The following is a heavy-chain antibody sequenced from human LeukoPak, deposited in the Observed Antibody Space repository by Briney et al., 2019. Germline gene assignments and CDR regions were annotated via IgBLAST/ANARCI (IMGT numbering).Heavy chain of an antibody. CDR1: GFTFDDYA. CDR3: AKDIGSSSGL. J-gene: IGHJ4*02. Sequence: GRSLRLSCAASGFTFDDYAMHWVRQAPGKGLEWVSGISWNSGSIGYADSVKGRFTISRDNAKNSLYLQMNSLRAEDTALYYCAKDIGSSSGLWGQGTLVTVSS. V-gene: IGHV3-9*01. D-gene: IGHD6-13*01. CDR2: ISWNSGSI.